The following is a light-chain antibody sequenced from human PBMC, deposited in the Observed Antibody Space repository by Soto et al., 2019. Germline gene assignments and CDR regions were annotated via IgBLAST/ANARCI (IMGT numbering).Light chain of an antibody. CDR2: GAS. V-gene: IGKV3-20*01. Sequence: EIVLTQSPGTLSLSPGERATLSCRASQSVTSSYLAWYQQKPGQAPRLLLYGASSRATGIPDRFSGSGSGTDFTLNISRLEPEDFAVYYCQQYGSSPLTFGGGTKVEIK. CDR3: QQYGSSPLT. J-gene: IGKJ4*01. CDR1: QSVTSSY.